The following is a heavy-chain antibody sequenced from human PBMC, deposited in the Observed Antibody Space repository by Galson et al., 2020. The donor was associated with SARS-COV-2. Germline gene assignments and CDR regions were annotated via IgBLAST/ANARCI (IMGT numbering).Heavy chain of an antibody. CDR2: ISGSGGST. J-gene: IGHJ4*02. CDR3: AKDLGGYSSSWYGPFFDY. D-gene: IGHD6-13*01. Sequence: GGSLRLSCAASGFTFSSYAMSWVRQAPGKGLESVSAISGSGGSTYYADSVKGRFTSSRDNSKNPLYPQMNSLRAEETAVYYCAKDLGGYSSSWYGPFFDYWGQGTLVTVSS. V-gene: IGHV3-23*01. CDR1: GFTFSSYA.